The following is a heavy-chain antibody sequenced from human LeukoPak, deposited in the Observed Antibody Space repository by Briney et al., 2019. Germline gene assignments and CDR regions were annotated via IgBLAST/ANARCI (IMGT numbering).Heavy chain of an antibody. V-gene: IGHV4-34*01. D-gene: IGHD1-26*01. J-gene: IGHJ6*02. CDR1: GGSFSGYY. Sequence: PSETLSLTCAVYGGSFSGYYWSWLRQPPGKGLEWIGEINHSGSTNNNLSLKSRVTISVDTSKKQFSLNLSSVPAADTAVYYCASVKEGATFYYYAMDVWGQGTTVPVSS. CDR2: INHSGST. CDR3: ASVKEGATFYYYAMDV.